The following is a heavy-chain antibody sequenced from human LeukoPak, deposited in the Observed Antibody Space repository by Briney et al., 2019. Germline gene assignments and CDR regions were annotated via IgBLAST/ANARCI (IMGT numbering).Heavy chain of an antibody. V-gene: IGHV4-38-2*01. CDR3: ASYCSGGSCYNYHAFDI. D-gene: IGHD2-15*01. CDR1: GYSISSGYY. Sequence: PSETLSLTCAVSGYSISSGYYWGWIRQPPGKGLEWIGSIYHSGSIYYNPSLKSRVTISVDTSKNQFSLKLSSVTAADTAVYYCASYCSGGSCYNYHAFDIWGQGTMVTVSS. CDR2: IYHSGSI. J-gene: IGHJ3*02.